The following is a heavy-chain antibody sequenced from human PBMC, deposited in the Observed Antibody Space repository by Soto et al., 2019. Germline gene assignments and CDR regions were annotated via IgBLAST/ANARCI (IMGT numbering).Heavy chain of an antibody. CDR1: GFTFSSYV. CDR3: AKEMGDYYDSSGSWFDP. J-gene: IGHJ5*02. CDR2: ISGSGGNT. D-gene: IGHD3-22*01. V-gene: IGHV3-23*01. Sequence: GGSLRLSCAASGFTFSSYVMSWVRQAPVKVLEWVSAISGSGGNTYYADSVKGRFTISRDNSKNTLFLQMNSLRAEDTALYFCAKEMGDYYDSSGSWFDPWGQGTLVTVSS.